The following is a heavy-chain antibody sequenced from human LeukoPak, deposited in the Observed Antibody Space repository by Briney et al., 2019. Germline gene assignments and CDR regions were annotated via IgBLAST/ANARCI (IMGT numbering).Heavy chain of an antibody. CDR1: GGSISSYY. J-gene: IGHJ6*03. CDR3: ARDRNDFWSGYSYYYYMDV. Sequence: SETLSLTCTVSGGSISSYYWSWIRQPPGKGLEWIGYIYYSGSTNYNPSLKGRVTISVDTSKNQFSLKLSSVTAADTAVYYCARDRNDFWSGYSYYYYMDVWGKGTTVTVSS. D-gene: IGHD3-3*01. V-gene: IGHV4-59*01. CDR2: IYYSGST.